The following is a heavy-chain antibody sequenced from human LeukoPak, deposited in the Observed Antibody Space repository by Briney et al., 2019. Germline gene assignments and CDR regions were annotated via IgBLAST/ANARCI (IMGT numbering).Heavy chain of an antibody. CDR1: GGTFSSYA. D-gene: IGHD2-2*02. V-gene: IGHV1-69*05. Sequence: ASVKVSCKASGGTFSSYAISWVRQAPGQGLEWMGGIIRIFGTANYAQKFQGRVTITTDESTSTAYMELSSLRSEDTAVYYCAREGDCSSTSCYNGGTNWFDPWGQGTLVTVSS. CDR2: IIRIFGTA. CDR3: AREGDCSSTSCYNGGTNWFDP. J-gene: IGHJ5*02.